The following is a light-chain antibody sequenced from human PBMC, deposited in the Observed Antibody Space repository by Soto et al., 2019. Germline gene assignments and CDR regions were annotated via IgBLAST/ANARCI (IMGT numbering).Light chain of an antibody. V-gene: IGKV3-11*01. CDR3: HPRNK. Sequence: VVLTQSPATLSLAPGERATLSCRASQFLSSYLAWYQQKPGQPPRLLIYDTSNRATGIPARFSGSRSGTDFTLTIRSLEHQDFGVYFCHPRNKFGQGTRLEIK. J-gene: IGKJ5*01. CDR2: DTS. CDR1: QFLSSY.